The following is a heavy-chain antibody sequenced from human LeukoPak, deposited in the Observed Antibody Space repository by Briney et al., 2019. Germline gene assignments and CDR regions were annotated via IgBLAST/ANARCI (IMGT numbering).Heavy chain of an antibody. J-gene: IGHJ6*02. V-gene: IGHV3-23*01. CDR3: AKDLDILTGLYYYYAMDV. Sequence: GGSLRLSCAASGFTFSSYSMNWVRQAPGKGLEWVSTISGSGGNTYYADSVKGRFTISRDNSKNTLYLQMNSLRAEDTAVYYCAKDLDILTGLYYYYAMDVWGQGTTVTVSS. CDR2: ISGSGGNT. CDR1: GFTFSSYS. D-gene: IGHD3-9*01.